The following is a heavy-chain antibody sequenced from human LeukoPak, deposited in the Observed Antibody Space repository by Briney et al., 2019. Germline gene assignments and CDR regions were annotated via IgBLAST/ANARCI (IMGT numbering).Heavy chain of an antibody. CDR2: TYYRSKWYN. D-gene: IGHD3-16*01. J-gene: IGHJ4*02. CDR1: GDSVSSNSAA. CDR3: ARQSLFQAYYDYVWGSYFDY. Sequence: SQTLSLTCAISGDSVSSNSAAWNWIRQSPSRGLEWLGRTYYRSKWYNDYAVSVKSRITINPDTSKNQFSLKLSSVTAADTAVYYCARQSLFQAYYDYVWGSYFDYWGQGTLVTVSS. V-gene: IGHV6-1*01.